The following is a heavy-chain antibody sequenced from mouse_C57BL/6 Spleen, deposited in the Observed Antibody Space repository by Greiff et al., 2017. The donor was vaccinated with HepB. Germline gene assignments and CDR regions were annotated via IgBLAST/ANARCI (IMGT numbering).Heavy chain of an antibody. CDR2: ISSGSSTI. Sequence: EVKLVESGGGLVKPGGSLKLSCAASGFTFSDYGMHWVRQAPEKGLEWVAYISSGSSTIYYADTVKGRFTISRDNAKNTLFLQMTSLRSEDTAMYYCAKNLYDGYAMDYWGQGTSVTVSS. CDR1: GFTFSDYG. D-gene: IGHD2-12*01. J-gene: IGHJ4*01. CDR3: AKNLYDGYAMDY. V-gene: IGHV5-17*01.